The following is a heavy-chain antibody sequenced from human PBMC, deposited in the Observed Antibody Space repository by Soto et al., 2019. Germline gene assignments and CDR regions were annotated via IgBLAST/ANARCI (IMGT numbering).Heavy chain of an antibody. CDR3: ATLKGNYYDSSGYPRPFDY. Sequence: ASVKVSCKASGYTFTSYGISWVRQAPGQGLEWKGWISAYNGNTNYAQKIQGRVTMTTDTSTSTAYKELRSLRTDDTAVYYCATLKGNYYDSSGYPRPFDYWGQGTLVTVSS. CDR2: ISAYNGNT. D-gene: IGHD3-22*01. J-gene: IGHJ4*02. V-gene: IGHV1-18*01. CDR1: GYTFTSYG.